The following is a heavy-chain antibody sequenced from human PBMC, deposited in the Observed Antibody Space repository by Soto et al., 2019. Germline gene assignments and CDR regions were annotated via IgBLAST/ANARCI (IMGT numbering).Heavy chain of an antibody. V-gene: IGHV1-69*13. J-gene: IGHJ6*02. Sequence: GASVKVSCKASGGTFSSFTISWVRQAPGQGLEWMGGIIPRYGTANYAQKFQGRVTITADASTRTAYMELSSLRSEDTAVYYCAKDRRADWESYYYYAMDVWGQGTTVTVS. CDR1: GGTFSSFT. D-gene: IGHD1-26*01. CDR3: AKDRRADWESYYYYAMDV. CDR2: IIPRYGTA.